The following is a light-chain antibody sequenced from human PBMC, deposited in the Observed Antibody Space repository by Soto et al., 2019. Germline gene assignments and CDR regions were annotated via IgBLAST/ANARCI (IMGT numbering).Light chain of an antibody. CDR1: SSDVGNYNL. V-gene: IGLV2-14*02. CDR2: EVS. J-gene: IGLJ1*01. Sequence: QSVLTQPVSVSGSPGQSITISCTGTSSDVGNYNLVSWYQQHPGKAPKLMIFEVSNRPSGVSNRFSGSKSGNTASLTISGLQAEDEGDYYCISYTTSSTAYVFGTGTKLTVL. CDR3: ISYTTSSTAYV.